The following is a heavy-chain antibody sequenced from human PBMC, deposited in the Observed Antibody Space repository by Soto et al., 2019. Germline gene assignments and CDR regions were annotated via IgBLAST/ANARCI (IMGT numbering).Heavy chain of an antibody. J-gene: IGHJ5*02. CDR3: ATRITVFGLLIPPFDP. CDR1: GGSVNGYY. Sequence: QVHLQQWGAGLLKPSETLSLTCAVYGGSVNGYYWNWIRQPPGKGLEWIGEINHTGGTHYNPSLKSCVTMSGDTSKKQSSLRLSSVAAADTAIYYCATRITVFGLLIPPFDPWGQGTQVTVSS. D-gene: IGHD3-3*01. CDR2: INHTGGT. V-gene: IGHV4-34*02.